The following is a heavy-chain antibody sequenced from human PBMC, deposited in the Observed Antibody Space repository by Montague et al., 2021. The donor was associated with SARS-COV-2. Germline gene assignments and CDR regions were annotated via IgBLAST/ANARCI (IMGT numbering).Heavy chain of an antibody. Sequence: SETLSLTCTVPGRSIRSYYWSCIRPPPGTPVAWIGYISYSGSTNYNPSLKSRVTISVDTSKNQFSLKLSSVTAADTAVYYCARHALGYFDWLNEGYFDYWGQGTLVTVSS. CDR2: ISYSGST. CDR1: GRSIRSYY. J-gene: IGHJ4*02. V-gene: IGHV4-59*08. CDR3: ARHALGYFDWLNEGYFDY. D-gene: IGHD3-9*01.